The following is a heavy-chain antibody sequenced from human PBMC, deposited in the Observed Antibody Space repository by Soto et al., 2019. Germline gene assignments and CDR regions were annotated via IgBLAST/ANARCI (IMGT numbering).Heavy chain of an antibody. D-gene: IGHD3-16*01. CDR3: AHRPSDYIWGSYPT. CDR2: ISWDGDK. Sequence: QITLKESGPTLVKPTQTLTLTCTFSGFSLSSSGVGVAWIRQPPGKALEWLALISWDGDKYYSPSLKNRLSISQDTSANHVVLTLTNVDPVDTGTYFCAHRPSDYIWGSYPTWGQGTLVTVSS. V-gene: IGHV2-5*02. CDR1: GFSLSSSGVG. J-gene: IGHJ5*02.